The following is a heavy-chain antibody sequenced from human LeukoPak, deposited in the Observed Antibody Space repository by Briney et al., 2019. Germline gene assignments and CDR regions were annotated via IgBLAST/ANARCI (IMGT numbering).Heavy chain of an antibody. V-gene: IGHV1-69*05. J-gene: IGHJ6*02. CDR1: GGTFSSYA. Sequence: ASVKVSCKASGGTFSSYAISWVRQAPGQGLEWMGGIIPIFGTANYAQKFQGRVTITTDESTSTAYMELSSLRSEDTAVYYCARGLGYSSGWYRKNYYGMDVWGQGTTVTVSS. D-gene: IGHD6-19*01. CDR3: ARGLGYSSGWYRKNYYGMDV. CDR2: IIPIFGTA.